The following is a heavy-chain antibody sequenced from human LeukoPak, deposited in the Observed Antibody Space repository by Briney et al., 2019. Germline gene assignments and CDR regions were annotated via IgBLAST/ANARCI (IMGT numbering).Heavy chain of an antibody. CDR2: INPNSGGT. CDR1: GYTFTGYY. D-gene: IGHD4-17*01. V-gene: IGHV1-2*02. Sequence: ASVKVSCKASGYTFTGYYMHWVRQAPGQGLEWMGWINPNSGGTNYAQKFQGRVTMTRDTSISTAFMELSRLRSDDTAVYYCARGDYGDYYYFYMDVWGKGTTVTVSS. CDR3: ARGDYGDYYYFYMDV. J-gene: IGHJ6*03.